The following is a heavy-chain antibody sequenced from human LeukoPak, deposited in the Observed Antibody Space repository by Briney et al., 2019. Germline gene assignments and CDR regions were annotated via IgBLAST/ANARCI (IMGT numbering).Heavy chain of an antibody. CDR1: GFTFSNYD. J-gene: IGHJ6*02. D-gene: IGHD1-26*01. CDR3: ARGSAIVGATGYYNGMDV. CDR2: IGTAADP. Sequence: GGSLRLSCAASGFTFSNYDIHWVRQATGKGLEWVSGIGTAADPYCTGSVKGRFTISRENAKNSLYLQMNSLRAGDTAVYYCARGSAIVGATGYYNGMDVWGQGTTVTVSS. V-gene: IGHV3-13*05.